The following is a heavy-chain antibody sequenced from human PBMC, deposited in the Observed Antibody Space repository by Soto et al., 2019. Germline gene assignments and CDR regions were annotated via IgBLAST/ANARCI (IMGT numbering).Heavy chain of an antibody. CDR1: GFTPFSYYS. CDR2: ISGRGSPI. D-gene: IGHD5-18*01. V-gene: IGHV3-48*04. Sequence: EVQLVESGGGLVQPGGSLRLSCAASGFTPFSYYSMNWVRQAPGKGLEWVSFISGRGSPIYYADSVRGRFTISRDNAKNSLSLEMNNLRVEDTAVDYCARVRGHSYGYVDYWGQGTRVTVSS. J-gene: IGHJ4*02. CDR3: ARVRGHSYGYVDY.